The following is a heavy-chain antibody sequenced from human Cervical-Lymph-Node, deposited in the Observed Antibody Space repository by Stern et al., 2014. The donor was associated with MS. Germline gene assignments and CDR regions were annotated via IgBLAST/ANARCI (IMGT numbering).Heavy chain of an antibody. Sequence: EVQLLESGGGLVQPGRSLRLSCAASGFTFDDYAMHWVRQAPGKGLEWVSGISWNSGSIGYADSVKGRFTISRDNAKNSLYLQMNSLRAEDTALYYCAKDYYDYGMDVWGQGTTVTVSS. CDR3: AKDYYDYGMDV. J-gene: IGHJ6*02. CDR2: ISWNSGSI. V-gene: IGHV3-9*01. CDR1: GFTFDDYA.